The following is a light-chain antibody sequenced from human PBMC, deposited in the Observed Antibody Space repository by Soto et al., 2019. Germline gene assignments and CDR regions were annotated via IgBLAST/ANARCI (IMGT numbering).Light chain of an antibody. CDR1: QSVSSN. Sequence: EIVMTQSPATLSVSPGERATLSCRASQSVSSNLAWYQQKPGQAPRLLISGVSTRATDIPARFSGSGSGTEFTLTISRLQSEVFAVYFCQQYYKWPPYTFGQGTKVEIK. CDR2: GVS. J-gene: IGKJ2*01. V-gene: IGKV3-15*01. CDR3: QQYYKWPPYT.